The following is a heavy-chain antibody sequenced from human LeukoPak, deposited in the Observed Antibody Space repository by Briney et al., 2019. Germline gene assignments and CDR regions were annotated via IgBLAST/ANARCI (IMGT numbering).Heavy chain of an antibody. Sequence: PGRSLRLSCAAAGLTVSSNYMSWVRQAPGKGLEWVAVIWYDGSKKYYADSVKGRFTISRDNSKNTLYLQMDSLRAEDTAVYYCARYNTGSVDYWGQGTLVTVSS. V-gene: IGHV3-33*08. CDR3: ARYNTGSVDY. J-gene: IGHJ4*02. D-gene: IGHD2-8*02. CDR1: GLTVSSNY. CDR2: IWYDGSKK.